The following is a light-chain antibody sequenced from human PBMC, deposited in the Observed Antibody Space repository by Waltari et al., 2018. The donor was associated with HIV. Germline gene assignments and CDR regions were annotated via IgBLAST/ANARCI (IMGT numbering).Light chain of an antibody. J-gene: IGLJ3*02. Sequence: QTVVTQEPSFSVSPGGTVTLTCGLSSGSVSTRYYPIWYHQTPGQTPRTLIYSTNTRSSGVPDRFSGSILGNKAALTITGAQADDESDYYCVLYMGSGIWVFGGGTKLTVL. CDR2: STN. V-gene: IGLV8-61*01. CDR3: VLYMGSGIWV. CDR1: SGSVSTRYY.